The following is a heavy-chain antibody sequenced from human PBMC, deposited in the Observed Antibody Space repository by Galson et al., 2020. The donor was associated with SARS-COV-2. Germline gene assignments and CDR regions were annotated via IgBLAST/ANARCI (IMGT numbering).Heavy chain of an antibody. V-gene: IGHV4-59*11. D-gene: IGHD1-26*01. CDR2: IYSSGMT. Sequence: SETLSLTCTVPGGSFSSHFWSWIRQPPGKGLEWIGYIYSSGMTDYNPSLKSRVTISLDTSKSQFSLKLTSVTAADTAMYYCARVGGSGSFDYWGQGTLVTVSS. J-gene: IGHJ4*02. CDR3: ARVGGSGSFDY. CDR1: GGSFSSHF.